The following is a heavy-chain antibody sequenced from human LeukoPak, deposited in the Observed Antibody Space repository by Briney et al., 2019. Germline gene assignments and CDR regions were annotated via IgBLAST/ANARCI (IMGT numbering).Heavy chain of an antibody. D-gene: IGHD6-19*01. J-gene: IGHJ4*02. CDR2: INHSGST. Sequence: PSETLSLTCAVYGGSFSGYYWSWIRQPPGKGLEWIGEINHSGSTNYNPSLKIRISISVDTSKNQFSLKLSSVTAADTAVYYCARPQGWLGTDPFDYWGQGTLVTVSS. CDR1: GGSFSGYY. V-gene: IGHV4-34*01. CDR3: ARPQGWLGTDPFDY.